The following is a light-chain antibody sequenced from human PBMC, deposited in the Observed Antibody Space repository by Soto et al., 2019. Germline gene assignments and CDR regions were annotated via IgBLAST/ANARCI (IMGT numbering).Light chain of an antibody. CDR3: SSYTISSTPLYV. CDR2: DVN. Sequence: QSALTQPASVSGSPGQSIAISCTGTSSDVGAYDYVSWYQQHAGKAPKLMVYDVNNRPSGVSNRFSGSKSGNTASLTISGLQAEYEADYYCSSYTISSTPLYVFGTGTKVTVL. J-gene: IGLJ1*01. CDR1: SSDVGAYDY. V-gene: IGLV2-14*01.